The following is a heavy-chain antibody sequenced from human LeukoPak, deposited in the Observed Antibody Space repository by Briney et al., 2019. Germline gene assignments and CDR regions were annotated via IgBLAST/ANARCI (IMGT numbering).Heavy chain of an antibody. D-gene: IGHD6-13*01. V-gene: IGHV4-39*01. CDR1: GGSISSSSYY. CDR3: ARLPLGAAAGLEN. CDR2: IYYSGST. J-gene: IGHJ4*02. Sequence: SETLSLTCTVSGGSISSSSYYWGWIRQPPGKGLEWIGSIYYSGSTYYNPSLKSRVTMSVDTSKNQFSLKLSSVTAADTAVYYCARLPLGAAAGLENWGQGTLVTVSS.